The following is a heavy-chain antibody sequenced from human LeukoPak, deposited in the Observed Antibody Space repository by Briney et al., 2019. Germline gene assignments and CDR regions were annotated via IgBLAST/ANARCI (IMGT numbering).Heavy chain of an antibody. D-gene: IGHD3-22*01. CDR2: INWNGGST. V-gene: IGHV3-20*04. CDR3: ARISSDDSSGYYYVAYYYMDV. Sequence: GGSLRLSCAASGFTFDDYGMSSGRQAPGKGLEWVPGINWNGGSTGYADSVKGRFTISRDNAKNSLYLQMNSLRAEDTALYYCARISSDDSSGYYYVAYYYMDVWGKGTTVTVSS. CDR1: GFTFDDYG. J-gene: IGHJ6*03.